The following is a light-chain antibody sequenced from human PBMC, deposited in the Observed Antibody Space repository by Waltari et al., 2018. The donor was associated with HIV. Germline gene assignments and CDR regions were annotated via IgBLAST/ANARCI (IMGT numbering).Light chain of an antibody. Sequence: QSVLTQPPSVSGAPGQRVTISCTGSRSNIGRYDIHWYQQLPGTAPKLLIYGNNKRPSGVPDRFSGSKSGTSASLAITGLQPEDEADYYCQSYDNSLKEVFGGGTKLTVL. CDR2: GNN. CDR3: QSYDNSLKEV. J-gene: IGLJ2*01. CDR1: RSNIGRYD. V-gene: IGLV1-40*01.